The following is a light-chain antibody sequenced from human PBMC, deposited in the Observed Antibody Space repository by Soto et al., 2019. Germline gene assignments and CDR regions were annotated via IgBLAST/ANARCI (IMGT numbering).Light chain of an antibody. CDR1: QNIDNY. CDR3: QESYSNSALS. CDR2: ATS. J-gene: IGKJ4*01. V-gene: IGKV1-39*01. Sequence: DIQMTQSPSSLSASLGDRVTITCRASQNIDNYLNWYQHKQGKAPKLLIYATSTLQSGVPARFSGSGSGTQFTLTISSLQAEDFATYFCQESYSNSALSVGGGTKVDTK.